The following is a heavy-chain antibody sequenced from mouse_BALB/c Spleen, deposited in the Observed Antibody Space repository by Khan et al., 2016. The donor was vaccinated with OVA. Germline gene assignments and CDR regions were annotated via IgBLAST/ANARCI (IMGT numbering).Heavy chain of an antibody. Sequence: QVQLKQSGPGLVQPSQSLSITCTVSGFSLTNYSLHWVRQSPGKGLEWLGVIWSAGSTDYNAAFISRLTIRKDNSRSQAFFKMNSLQPNDTAIYECARRGYDYGRGALFAYWGQGTLVTVSA. CDR3: ARRGYDYGRGALFAY. J-gene: IGHJ3*01. CDR1: GFSLTNYS. CDR2: IWSAGST. V-gene: IGHV2-2*02. D-gene: IGHD2-4*01.